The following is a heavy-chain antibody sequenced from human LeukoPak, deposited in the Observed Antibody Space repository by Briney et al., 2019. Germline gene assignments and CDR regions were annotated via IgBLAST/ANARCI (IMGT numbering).Heavy chain of an antibody. CDR1: GGSISSYY. Sequence: PSETLSLTCTVSGGSISSYYWSWIRQPPGKGLEWIGYIYYSGSTNYNPSLKSRVTISVDTSKNQFSLKLSSVTAADTAVYYCARHPVLYDFWSGPYWGQGTLVTVSS. D-gene: IGHD3-3*01. CDR3: ARHPVLYDFWSGPY. CDR2: IYYSGST. V-gene: IGHV4-59*08. J-gene: IGHJ4*02.